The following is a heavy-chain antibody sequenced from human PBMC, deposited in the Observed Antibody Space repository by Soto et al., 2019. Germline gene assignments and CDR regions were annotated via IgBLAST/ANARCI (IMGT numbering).Heavy chain of an antibody. Sequence: QVQLVESGGGVVQPGRSLRLSCADSGFTFSSYAMHWVRQAPGKGLEWVAVISSDGSDKYYADSVKGRFAISRDNSKNTLYVQLNRMRAEDTALYYCARDRQYGAGFIDVWGQGTTVTVSS. V-gene: IGHV3-30*09. J-gene: IGHJ6*02. D-gene: IGHD3-10*01. CDR1: GFTFSSYA. CDR3: ARDRQYGAGFIDV. CDR2: ISSDGSDK.